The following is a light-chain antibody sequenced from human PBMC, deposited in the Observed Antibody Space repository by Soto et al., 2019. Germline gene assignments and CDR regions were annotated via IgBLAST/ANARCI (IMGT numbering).Light chain of an antibody. Sequence: EIVMTQSPATLSVSPGERATLSCRASQSVSSHLAWYQQKLGQAPRLLVYGASTRAPGIPPRFSGSGSETEFPLTLSSLQSEDFAVYYCQQYHNWPPLTFGGGTKVEIK. CDR1: QSVSSH. V-gene: IGKV3-15*01. CDR3: QQYHNWPPLT. CDR2: GAS. J-gene: IGKJ4*01.